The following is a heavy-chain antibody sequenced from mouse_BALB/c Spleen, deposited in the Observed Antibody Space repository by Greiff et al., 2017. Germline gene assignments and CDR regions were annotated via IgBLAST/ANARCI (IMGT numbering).Heavy chain of an antibody. Sequence: EVQGVESGGDLVKPGGSLKLSCAASGFTFSSYGMSWVRQTPDKRLEWVATISSGGSYTYYPDSVKGRFTISRDNAKNTLYLQMSSLKSEDTAMYYCARQIYYSYDGYYFDDWGQGTTLTVSS. CDR3: ARQIYYSYDGYYFDD. CDR2: ISSGGSYT. V-gene: IGHV5-6*01. D-gene: IGHD2-12*01. CDR1: GFTFSSYG. J-gene: IGHJ2*01.